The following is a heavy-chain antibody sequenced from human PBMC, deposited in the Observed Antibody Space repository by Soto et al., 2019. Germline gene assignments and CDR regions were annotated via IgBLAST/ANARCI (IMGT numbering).Heavy chain of an antibody. D-gene: IGHD3-9*01. CDR3: ARDFEGSFHTNAFDI. Sequence: AGGSLRLSCAASGFTYSSYSMNWVRQAPGKGLEWVSYISSSSSTIYYADSVKGRFTISRDNAKNSLYLQMNSLRAEDTAVYYCARDFEGSFHTNAFDIWGQGTMVTVSS. J-gene: IGHJ3*02. CDR1: GFTYSSYS. V-gene: IGHV3-48*01. CDR2: ISSSSSTI.